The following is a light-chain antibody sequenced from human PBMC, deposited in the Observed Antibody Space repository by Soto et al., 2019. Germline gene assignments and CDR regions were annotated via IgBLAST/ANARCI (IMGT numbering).Light chain of an antibody. Sequence: QPVLTQPPSVSGAPGQRVTISCTGSSSNIGARYDVHWYQQLPGTAPRLLIYDNNNRPSGVPDRFSGSKSDTSASLAITGLQAEDEADYYCQSYDSSLSALVFGGGTKLTVL. CDR3: QSYDSSLSALV. CDR2: DNN. V-gene: IGLV1-40*01. J-gene: IGLJ2*01. CDR1: SSNIGARYD.